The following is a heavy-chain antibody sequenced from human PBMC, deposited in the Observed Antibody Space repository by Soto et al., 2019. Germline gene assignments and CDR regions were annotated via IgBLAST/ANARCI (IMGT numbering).Heavy chain of an antibody. D-gene: IGHD3-16*02. V-gene: IGHV3-48*01. J-gene: IGHJ3*02. CDR1: GFTFNTFP. CDR3: VRDYQYGFDM. Sequence: DVQLVESGGGFVQPGGSLRLSCAASGFTFNTFPMNWVRLAPGKGLEWLSHISSNSDAMYYADSVKGRFTSSRDKARKSLYLQMNSVIVDETGVYYCVRDYQYGFDMWGQGTMVTVSS. CDR2: ISSNSDAM.